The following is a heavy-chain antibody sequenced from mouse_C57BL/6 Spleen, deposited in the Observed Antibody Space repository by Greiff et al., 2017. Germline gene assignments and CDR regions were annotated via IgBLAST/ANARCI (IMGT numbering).Heavy chain of an antibody. D-gene: IGHD2-4*01. Sequence: EVKVVESEGGLVQPGSSMKLSCTASGFTFSDYYMAWVRQVPEKGLEWVANINYDGSSTYYLDSLKSRFIISRDNAKNILYLQMSSLESEDTATYYCARDDYDWYVDVWGTGTTVTVSS. V-gene: IGHV5-16*01. CDR2: INYDGSST. J-gene: IGHJ1*03. CDR3: ARDDYDWYVDV. CDR1: GFTFSDYY.